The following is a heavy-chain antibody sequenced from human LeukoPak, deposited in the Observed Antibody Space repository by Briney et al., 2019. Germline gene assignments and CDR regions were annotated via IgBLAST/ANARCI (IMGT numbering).Heavy chain of an antibody. CDR3: ARASWSITMIVVVTPFGMDV. CDR2: INPSGGST. Sequence: GASVKVSCKASGYTFTSYYMHWVRQAPGQGLEGMGIINPSGGSTSYAQKFQSRVTMTRDTSTSTVYMELSSLRSEDTAVYYCARASWSITMIVVVTPFGMDVWGQGTTVTVSS. CDR1: GYTFTSYY. J-gene: IGHJ6*02. V-gene: IGHV1-46*01. D-gene: IGHD3-22*01.